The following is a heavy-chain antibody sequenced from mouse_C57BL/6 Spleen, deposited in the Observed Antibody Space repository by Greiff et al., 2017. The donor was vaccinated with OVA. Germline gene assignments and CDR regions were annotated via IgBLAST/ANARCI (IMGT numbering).Heavy chain of an antibody. V-gene: IGHV1-69*01. CDR3: ASNYVFAY. CDR1: GYTFTSYW. D-gene: IGHD2-1*01. CDR2: IDPSDSYT. Sequence: VQLQESGAELVMPGASVKLSCKASGYTFTSYWMHWVKQRPGQGLEWIGEIDPSDSYTNYNQKFKGKSTLTVDKSSSTAYMQLSSLTSEDSAVYYCASNYVFAYWGQGTLVTVSA. J-gene: IGHJ3*01.